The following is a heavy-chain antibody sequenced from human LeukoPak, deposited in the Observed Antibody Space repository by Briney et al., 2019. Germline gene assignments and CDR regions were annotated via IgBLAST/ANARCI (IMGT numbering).Heavy chain of an antibody. V-gene: IGHV4-34*01. Sequence: RASETLSLTCAVYGGSFSGYYWSWIRQPPGKGLEWIGEINHSGSTNYNPSLKSRVTISVDTSKNQFSLKLSSVTAADTAVYYCARELPDNWFDPWGQGTLVTVSS. D-gene: IGHD2-15*01. CDR1: GGSFSGYY. J-gene: IGHJ5*02. CDR2: INHSGST. CDR3: ARELPDNWFDP.